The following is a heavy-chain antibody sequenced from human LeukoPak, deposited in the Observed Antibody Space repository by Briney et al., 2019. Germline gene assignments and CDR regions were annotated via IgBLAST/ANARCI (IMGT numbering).Heavy chain of an antibody. D-gene: IGHD3-22*01. V-gene: IGHV3-23*01. J-gene: IGHJ4*02. Sequence: PGGSLRLSCAASGFTFSSYAMSCVRQAPGKGLEWVSAIGGSGGSTYYADSVKGRFTISRDNSKNTLYRQMNSLRAEDTAVYYCSSLYYYDSSGYTILDYWGQGTLVTVSS. CDR2: IGGSGGST. CDR1: GFTFSSYA. CDR3: SSLYYYDSSGYTILDY.